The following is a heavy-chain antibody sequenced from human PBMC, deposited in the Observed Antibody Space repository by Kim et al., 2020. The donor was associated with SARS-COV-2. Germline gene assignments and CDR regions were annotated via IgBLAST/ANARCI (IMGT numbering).Heavy chain of an antibody. V-gene: IGHV3-30*04. CDR2: ISYDGSNK. Sequence: GGSLRLSCAASGFTFSSYAMHWVRQAPGKGLEWVAVISYDGSNKYYADSVKGRFTISRDNSKNTLYLQMNSLRAEDTAVYYCARDLQNYYGSGSYSPDY. CDR3: ARDLQNYYGSGSYSPDY. CDR1: GFTFSSYA. J-gene: IGHJ4*01. D-gene: IGHD3-10*01.